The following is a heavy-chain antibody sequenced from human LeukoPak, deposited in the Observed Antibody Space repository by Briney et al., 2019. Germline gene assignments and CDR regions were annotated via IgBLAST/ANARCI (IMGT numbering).Heavy chain of an antibody. CDR1: GFTFSRDA. D-gene: IGHD3-16*01. Sequence: GGSLRLACAASGFTFSRDAMSWVRQAPGKGLEWVSAISGSGGSTYYADSVQGRFTISRDNSKNTLYLQMNSLRAEDTAVYYCAKVGSFGPFDYWGQGTLVTVSS. J-gene: IGHJ4*02. CDR2: ISGSGGST. CDR3: AKVGSFGPFDY. V-gene: IGHV3-23*01.